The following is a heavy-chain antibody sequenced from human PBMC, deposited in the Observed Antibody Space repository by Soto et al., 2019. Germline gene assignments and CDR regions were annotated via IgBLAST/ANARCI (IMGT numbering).Heavy chain of an antibody. Sequence: GGSLRLSCAASGFTFSNAWMSWVRQAPGKGLEWVGRIKSKTDGGTTDYAAPVKGRFTISRDDSKNTLYLQMNSLKTEDTAVYYCTTDPEYCSGGSCYSGPYYYYYYMDVWGKGTTVTVSS. D-gene: IGHD2-15*01. CDR1: GFTFSNAW. CDR2: IKSKTDGGTT. V-gene: IGHV3-15*01. CDR3: TTDPEYCSGGSCYSGPYYYYYYMDV. J-gene: IGHJ6*03.